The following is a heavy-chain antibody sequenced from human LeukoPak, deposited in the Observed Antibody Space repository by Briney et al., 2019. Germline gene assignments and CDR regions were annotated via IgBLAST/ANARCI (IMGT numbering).Heavy chain of an antibody. CDR2: IYKTGST. CDR1: GGSINSGSYY. V-gene: IGHV4-61*02. J-gene: IGHJ3*01. CDR3: ARRLTRGEV. D-gene: IGHD3-16*01. Sequence: PSETLSLTCTVSGGSINSGSYYWSWIRQPAGKGLEWIGRIYKTGSTNYNPSLKSRATISVDTSKNQFSLKLSSVTAADTAVYYCARRLTRGEVWGQGTMVTVSS.